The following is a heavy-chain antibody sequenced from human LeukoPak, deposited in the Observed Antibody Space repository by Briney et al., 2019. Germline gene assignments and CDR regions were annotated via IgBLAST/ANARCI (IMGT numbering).Heavy chain of an antibody. V-gene: IGHV4-59*01. CDR1: GGAISSYY. CDR3: ARDGLYDSSGYYMDS. Sequence: PSETLSLTCIVSGGAISSYYWSWIRQSPGKGLEWIGYIYYSGGTKYNPSLMSRVTISVDRAQSQFSLTLTSVTAADTAVYYCARDGLYDSSGYYMDSWGQGTPVIVSS. J-gene: IGHJ4*02. D-gene: IGHD3-22*01. CDR2: IYYSGGT.